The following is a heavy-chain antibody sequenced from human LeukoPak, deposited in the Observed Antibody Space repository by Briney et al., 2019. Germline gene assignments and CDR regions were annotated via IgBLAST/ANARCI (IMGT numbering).Heavy chain of an antibody. D-gene: IGHD3-10*01. J-gene: IGHJ4*02. CDR1: GGSISSYY. CDR2: IYYSGSA. V-gene: IGHV4-59*01. Sequence: SETLSLTCTVSGGSISSYYWSWIRQPPGKGLEWIGYIYYSGSANYNPSLKSRVTISVDTSKNRFSLKLSSVTAADTAVYYCARSDYGSAPVDYWGQGTLVTVSS. CDR3: ARSDYGSAPVDY.